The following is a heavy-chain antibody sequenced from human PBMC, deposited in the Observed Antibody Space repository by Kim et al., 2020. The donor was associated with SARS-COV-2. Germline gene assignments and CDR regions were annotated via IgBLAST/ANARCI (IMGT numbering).Heavy chain of an antibody. Sequence: GGSLRLSCAASGFTFSDYYMSWIRQAPGKGLEWVSYISSSSSYTNYADSVKGRFTISRDNAKNSLYLQMNSLRAEDTAVYYCARVGAYSSSRTSFDYWGQGTLVTVSS. CDR1: GFTFSDYY. D-gene: IGHD6-13*01. CDR2: ISSSSSYT. V-gene: IGHV3-11*06. J-gene: IGHJ4*02. CDR3: ARVGAYSSSRTSFDY.